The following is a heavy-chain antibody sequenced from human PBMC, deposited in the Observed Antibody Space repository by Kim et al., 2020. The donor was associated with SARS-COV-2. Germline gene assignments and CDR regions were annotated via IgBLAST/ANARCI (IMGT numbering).Heavy chain of an antibody. V-gene: IGHV3-23*03. CDR3: ARRSEKHSGQQYHPFDY. CDR1: GFTFSNYA. Sequence: GGSLRLSCAASGFTFSNYAMSWVRQAPGKGLEWVSIFYAGGSSTLYADSVKGRFTISRDNSRNTVSLLMNSLRADDTAVYYCARRSEKHSGQQYHPFDYWGQGTLVTVSS. J-gene: IGHJ4*02. D-gene: IGHD6-19*01. CDR2: FYAGGSST.